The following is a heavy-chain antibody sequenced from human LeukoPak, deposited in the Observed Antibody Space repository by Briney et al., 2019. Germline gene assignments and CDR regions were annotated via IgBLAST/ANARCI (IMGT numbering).Heavy chain of an antibody. Sequence: GGSLRLSCAASGFTFSSYAMSWVRQAPGKGLEWVSAISGSGGSTYYADSVKGRFTISRDNSKDTLYLQMGSLRAEDTAVYYCGRDPSRSRRSGVDYWGQGTLVTVSS. V-gene: IGHV3-23*01. J-gene: IGHJ4*02. D-gene: IGHD6-13*01. CDR3: GRDPSRSRRSGVDY. CDR1: GFTFSSYA. CDR2: ISGSGGST.